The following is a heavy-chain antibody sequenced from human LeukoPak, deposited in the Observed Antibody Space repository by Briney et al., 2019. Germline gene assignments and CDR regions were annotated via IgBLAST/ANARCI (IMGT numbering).Heavy chain of an antibody. D-gene: IGHD1-14*01. V-gene: IGHV4-61*02. Sequence: SQTLSLTCTVSGGSISSGSYYWSWIRQPAGKGLEWIGRIYTSGSTNYNPSLKSRLTISVDTSKNQFSLKLSSVTAADTAVYYCARGITTLYYFDYWGQGTLVTVSS. CDR1: GGSISSGSYY. J-gene: IGHJ4*02. CDR3: ARGITTLYYFDY. CDR2: IYTSGST.